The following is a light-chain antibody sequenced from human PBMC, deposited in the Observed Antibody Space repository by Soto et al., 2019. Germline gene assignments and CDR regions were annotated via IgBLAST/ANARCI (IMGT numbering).Light chain of an antibody. CDR1: SSDVGGYNY. V-gene: IGLV1-51*01. CDR2: DNN. CDR3: GIWDSSLSVWV. Sequence: QSVLTQPASVSGSRGQSITISCTGSSSDVGGYNYVSWYQQLPGTAPKLLIYDNNKRPSGIPDRFSGSKSGTSATLGITGLQTGDEADYYCGIWDSSLSVWVFGGGTKVTVL. J-gene: IGLJ3*02.